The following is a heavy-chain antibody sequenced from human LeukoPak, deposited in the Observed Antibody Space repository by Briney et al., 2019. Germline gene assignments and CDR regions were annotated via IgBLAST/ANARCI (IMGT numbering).Heavy chain of an antibody. D-gene: IGHD3-3*01. CDR3: ARTYDFWSGYYRT. CDR1: GYTFTGYY. J-gene: IGHJ4*02. Sequence: ASVKVSCKASGYTFTGYYMHWVRQAPGQGLEWMGWINPNSGGTNCAQKFQGRVTMARDTSISTAYMELSRLRSDDTAVYYCARTYDFWSGYYRTWGQGTLVTVSS. CDR2: INPNSGGT. V-gene: IGHV1-2*02.